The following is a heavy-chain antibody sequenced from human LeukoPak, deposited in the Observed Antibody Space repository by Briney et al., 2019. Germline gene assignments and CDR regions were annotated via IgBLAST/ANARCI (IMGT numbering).Heavy chain of an antibody. CDR2: IYYSGST. CDR3: AGLHFAAAEEFDP. D-gene: IGHD6-13*01. J-gene: IGHJ5*02. V-gene: IGHV4-59*08. CDR1: GGSINGFY. Sequence: SETLSLTCTVSGGSINGFYLSWIRQPPGRGLEWICDIYYSGSTNYYPSLRSRRTTSADRSKYQFSLKMNSVTAADTAMSYCAGLHFAAAEEFDPWGQGTLVTVSS.